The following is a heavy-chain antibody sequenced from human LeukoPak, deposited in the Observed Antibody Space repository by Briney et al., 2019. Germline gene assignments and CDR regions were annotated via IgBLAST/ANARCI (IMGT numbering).Heavy chain of an antibody. CDR2: ISAYNGNT. Sequence: ASVKASCKASGYTFTSYGISWVRQAPGQGLEWMGWISAYNGNTNYAQKPQGRVTMTTDTSTSTAYMELRSLRSDDTAVYYCARVRITMIVVVGPNDYWGQGTLVTVSS. V-gene: IGHV1-18*01. CDR3: ARVRITMIVVVGPNDY. D-gene: IGHD3-22*01. J-gene: IGHJ4*02. CDR1: GYTFTSYG.